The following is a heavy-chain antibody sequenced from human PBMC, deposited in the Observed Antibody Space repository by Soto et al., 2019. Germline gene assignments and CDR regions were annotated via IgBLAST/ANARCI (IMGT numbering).Heavy chain of an antibody. CDR3: ARAMVCVIAVARCVGFDY. V-gene: IGHV1-46*01. D-gene: IGHD6-19*01. CDR2: INPSGGST. Sequence: QVQLVQSGAEVKKPGASVKVSCKASGYTFTSYYMHWVRQAPGQGLEWMGIINPSGGSTSYAQKFQGRVTMNRDTSTSTVYMELSSLRSEDTAVYYCARAMVCVIAVARCVGFDYWGQGTLVTVSS. CDR1: GYTFTSYY. J-gene: IGHJ4*02.